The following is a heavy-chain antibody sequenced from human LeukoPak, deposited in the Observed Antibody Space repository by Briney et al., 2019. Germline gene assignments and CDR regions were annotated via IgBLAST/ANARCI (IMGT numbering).Heavy chain of an antibody. CDR3: ARGRPMYYDILTGYSYFDY. Sequence: GGSLRLSCAASGFTVSSNYMSWVRQAPGKGLEWVSVIYSGGSTYYADSVKGRFTISRDNSKNTLYLQMNSLRAEDTAVYYCARGRPMYYDILTGYSYFDYWGQGTLVTVSS. V-gene: IGHV3-53*01. J-gene: IGHJ4*02. CDR1: GFTVSSNY. CDR2: IYSGGST. D-gene: IGHD3-9*01.